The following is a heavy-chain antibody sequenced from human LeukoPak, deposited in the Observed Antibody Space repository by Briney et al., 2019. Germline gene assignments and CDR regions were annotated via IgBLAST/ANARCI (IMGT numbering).Heavy chain of an antibody. Sequence: PGGSLRLSCAASGFTVSSNYMGWVRQAPGKGLEWVSVIYSGGSTYYADSVKGRFTIPRDNSKNTLYLQMNSLRAEDTAVYYCARAGGIAAAGFVDVWGKGTTVTVSS. CDR2: IYSGGST. D-gene: IGHD6-25*01. CDR3: ARAGGIAAAGFVDV. J-gene: IGHJ6*04. V-gene: IGHV3-53*01. CDR1: GFTVSSNY.